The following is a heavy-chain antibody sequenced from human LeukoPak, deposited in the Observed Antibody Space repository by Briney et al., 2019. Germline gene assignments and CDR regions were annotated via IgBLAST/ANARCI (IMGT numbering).Heavy chain of an antibody. Sequence: GESLKISCKGSGYSFTSYWIAWVRQMPGKGLEWMGLIYPGDSETRYSPSFQGQVTISADKSISTAYLQWTSLKASDTATYYCARPQGYNAYDSFDYWGQGTLVTVSS. V-gene: IGHV5-51*01. CDR1: GYSFTSYW. CDR3: ARPQGYNAYDSFDY. CDR2: IYPGDSET. D-gene: IGHD5-12*01. J-gene: IGHJ4*02.